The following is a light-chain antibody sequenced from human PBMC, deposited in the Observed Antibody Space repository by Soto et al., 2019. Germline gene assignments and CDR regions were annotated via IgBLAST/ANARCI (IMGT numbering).Light chain of an antibody. CDR1: QSVSSSY. CDR3: QQYGSALRT. V-gene: IGKV3-20*01. CDR2: GAS. J-gene: IGKJ1*01. Sequence: EIVLTQSPGPLSLSPGERATLSCRASQSVSSSYLAWYQQKPGQAPRLLIYGASSRATGIPDRFSGSGSGTDFTLTISTLEPEDFAVYYCQQYGSALRTFGQGTKVEIK.